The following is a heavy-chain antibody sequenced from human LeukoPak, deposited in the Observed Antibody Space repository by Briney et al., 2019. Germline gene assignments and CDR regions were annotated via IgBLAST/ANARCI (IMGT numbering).Heavy chain of an antibody. Sequence: SVKVSCKASGGAFISYAISWVRQAPGQGIEWMGGIIPIFGTANYAQKFQGRVTITTDESTSTAYMELSSLRSEDTAVYYCARDRGGGSYTDYFDYWGQGTLVTVSS. J-gene: IGHJ4*02. CDR2: IIPIFGTA. CDR1: GGAFISYA. D-gene: IGHD1-26*01. V-gene: IGHV1-69*05. CDR3: ARDRGGGSYTDYFDY.